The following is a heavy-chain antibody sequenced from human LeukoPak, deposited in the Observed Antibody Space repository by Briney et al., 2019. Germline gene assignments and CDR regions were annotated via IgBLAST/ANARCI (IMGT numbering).Heavy chain of an antibody. J-gene: IGHJ5*02. CDR3: ARLGASSGFYYWFDP. CDR1: GGSISSGGYY. V-gene: IGHV4-31*03. Sequence: PSETLSLTCTVSGGSISSGGYYWSWIRQHPGRGLEWIGYIYYSGSTYYNPSLKSRVTISVDTSKNQFSLKLSSVTAADMAVYYCARLGASSGFYYWFDPWGQGTLVTVSS. D-gene: IGHD3-22*01. CDR2: IYYSGST.